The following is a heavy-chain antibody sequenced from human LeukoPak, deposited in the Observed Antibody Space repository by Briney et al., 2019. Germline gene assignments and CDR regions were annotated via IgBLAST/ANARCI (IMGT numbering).Heavy chain of an antibody. CDR1: GFTFRTYA. CDR2: MSSGSSYI. CDR3: GRGRNTAASE. Sequence: KTGGSLRLSCTASGFTFRTYAMTWVRQAPGKGLEWISSMSSGSSYIYYADSVKGRFTISRDDAKNTMYLQMNSLRAEDTAVYYCGRGRNTAASEWGQGILVTVSS. J-gene: IGHJ4*02. V-gene: IGHV3-21*01. D-gene: IGHD5-18*01.